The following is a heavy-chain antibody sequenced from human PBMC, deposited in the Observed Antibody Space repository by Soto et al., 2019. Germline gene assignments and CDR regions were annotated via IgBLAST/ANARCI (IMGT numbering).Heavy chain of an antibody. V-gene: IGHV1-69*13. CDR3: ARGDEMATILPAYY. CDR1: GGTFSSYA. CDR2: IIPIFGTA. D-gene: IGHD5-12*01. J-gene: IGHJ4*02. Sequence: ASVKVACKASGGTFSSYAISWVRQAPGQGLEWMGGIIPIFGTANYAQKFQGRVTITADESTSTAYMELSSLRSEDTAVYYCARGDEMATILPAYYWGQGTLVTVSS.